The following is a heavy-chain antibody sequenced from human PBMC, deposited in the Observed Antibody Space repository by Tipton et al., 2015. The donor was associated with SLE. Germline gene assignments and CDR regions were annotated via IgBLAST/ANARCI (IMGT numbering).Heavy chain of an antibody. CDR2: IYYSGSTGST. Sequence: TLSLTCTVSGVSISSSNYYWAWIRQPPGKGLEWIGSIYYSGSTGSTYYNPSLKSRVTISVDTSKNQFSLKLSSVTAADTAVYYCARVYSSGWYNAFDIWGQGTMVTVSS. V-gene: IGHV4-39*07. CDR1: GVSISSSNYY. D-gene: IGHD6-19*01. J-gene: IGHJ3*02. CDR3: ARVYSSGWYNAFDI.